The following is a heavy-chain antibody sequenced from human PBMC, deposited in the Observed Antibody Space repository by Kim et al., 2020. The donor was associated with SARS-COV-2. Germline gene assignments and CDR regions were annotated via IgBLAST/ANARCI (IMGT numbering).Heavy chain of an antibody. CDR1: GFTFSNAW. J-gene: IGHJ6*02. CDR3: TTDWADWEYYYGSGSYPLGNYYGMDV. D-gene: IGHD3-10*01. Sequence: GGSLRLSCAASGFTFSNAWMSWVRQAPGKGLEWVGRIKSKTDGGTTDYAAPVKGRFTISRDDSKNTLYLQMNSLKTEDTAVYYCTTDWADWEYYYGSGSYPLGNYYGMDVWGQGTTVTVSS. CDR2: IKSKTDGGTT. V-gene: IGHV3-15*01.